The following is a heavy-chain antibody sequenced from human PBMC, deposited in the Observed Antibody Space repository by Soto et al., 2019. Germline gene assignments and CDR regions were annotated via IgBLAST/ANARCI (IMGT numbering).Heavy chain of an antibody. J-gene: IGHJ4*02. Sequence: GESLKISCKGSGYNFANYWIGWVRQMPGKGLEWMGIIYPGNSDTRYSPSFQGQVTISADTSISTAYLEWSSLKASDTAMYYCTRGNYRVWKFWGQETLVTVPS. CDR2: IYPGNSDT. CDR1: GYNFANYW. D-gene: IGHD4-4*01. V-gene: IGHV5-51*01. CDR3: TRGNYRVWKF.